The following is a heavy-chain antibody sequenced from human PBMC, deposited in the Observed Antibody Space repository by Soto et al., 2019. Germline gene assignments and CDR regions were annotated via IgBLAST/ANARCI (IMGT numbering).Heavy chain of an antibody. CDR3: ARASIVVVLDSDNWFDP. CDR1: GYTFTSYG. Sequence: GASVKVSCKASGYTFTSYGISWVRQAPGQGLEWMGWISAYNGNTNYAQKLQGRVTMTTDTSTSTAYMELRSLRSDDTAVYYCARASIVVVLDSDNWFDPWGQGTLVTVSS. J-gene: IGHJ5*02. D-gene: IGHD2-2*01. V-gene: IGHV1-18*01. CDR2: ISAYNGNT.